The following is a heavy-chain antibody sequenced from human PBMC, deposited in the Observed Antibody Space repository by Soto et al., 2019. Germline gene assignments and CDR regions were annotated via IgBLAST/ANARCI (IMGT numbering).Heavy chain of an antibody. Sequence: PSETLSLTCTVSGGSISSSSWSWIRQPPGRGLEWIGYIYNNGRTDYNPSLKSRVTISVDTSKNHFSLKLSSVTPADTAVYYCGRARFCTSTSCYHYFDFWGQGTLVTVSS. CDR2: IYNNGRT. J-gene: IGHJ4*02. D-gene: IGHD2-2*01. CDR1: GGSISSSS. CDR3: GRARFCTSTSCYHYFDF. V-gene: IGHV4-59*01.